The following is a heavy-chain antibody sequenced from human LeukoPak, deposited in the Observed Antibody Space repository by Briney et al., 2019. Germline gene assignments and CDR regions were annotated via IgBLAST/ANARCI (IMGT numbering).Heavy chain of an antibody. Sequence: ASVKVSCKASGYTFTGYYMHWVRQAPRQGLEWMGWINPNSGGTNYAQKFQGRVTMTRDTSISTAYMELSRLRSDDTAVYYCAREDDYYGSGSYYKDGYYYYYGMDVWGQGTTVTVSS. D-gene: IGHD3-10*01. J-gene: IGHJ6*02. CDR1: GYTFTGYY. V-gene: IGHV1-2*02. CDR2: INPNSGGT. CDR3: AREDDYYGSGSYYKDGYYYYYGMDV.